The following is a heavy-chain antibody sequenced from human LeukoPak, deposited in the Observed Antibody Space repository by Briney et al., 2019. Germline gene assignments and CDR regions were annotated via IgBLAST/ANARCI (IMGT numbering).Heavy chain of an antibody. D-gene: IGHD1-1*01. J-gene: IGHJ3*02. Sequence: GGSLRLSCAASGFTFSSYWMHWVRQAPGKGLVWVSRINSDGSSTSYADSVKGRFTISRDNAKNTLYLQMNSLRAEDTAVYYCARDRDRFWNDANGAFDIWGQGTMVTVSS. CDR2: INSDGSST. V-gene: IGHV3-74*01. CDR3: ARDRDRFWNDANGAFDI. CDR1: GFTFSSYW.